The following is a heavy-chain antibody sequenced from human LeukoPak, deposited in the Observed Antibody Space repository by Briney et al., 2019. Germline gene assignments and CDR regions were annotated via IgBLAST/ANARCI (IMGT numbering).Heavy chain of an antibody. CDR3: ARAGLTGRYNWFDP. CDR1: GGSISSYY. V-gene: IGHV4-59*01. J-gene: IGHJ5*02. CDR2: IYYSGST. D-gene: IGHD7-27*01. Sequence: SETLSLTCTVSGGSISSYYWSWIRQPPGKGLEWIGYIYYSGSTNYNPSLKSRVTISVDTSKNQFSLKLSSVTAADMAVYYCARAGLTGRYNWFDPWGQGTLVTVSS.